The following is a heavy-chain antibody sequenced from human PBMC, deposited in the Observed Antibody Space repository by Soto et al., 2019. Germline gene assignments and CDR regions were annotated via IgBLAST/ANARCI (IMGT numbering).Heavy chain of an antibody. V-gene: IGHV1-46*03. CDR1: GYTFTSYY. Sequence: GASVKVSCKASGYTFTSYYMHWVRQAPGQGLEWMGIINPSGGSTSYAQKFQGRVTMTRDTSTSTVYMELSSLRSEDTAVYYCARDTEIAVAGNDAFDIWGQGTMVTVSS. CDR3: ARDTEIAVAGNDAFDI. D-gene: IGHD6-19*01. CDR2: INPSGGST. J-gene: IGHJ3*02.